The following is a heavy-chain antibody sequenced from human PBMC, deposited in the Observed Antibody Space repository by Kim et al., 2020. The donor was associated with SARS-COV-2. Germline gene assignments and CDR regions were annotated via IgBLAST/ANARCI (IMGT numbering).Heavy chain of an antibody. J-gene: IGHJ4*02. V-gene: IGHV1-69*13. CDR1: GGTFSSYA. CDR3: ARVSGYDIEGRFDY. D-gene: IGHD5-12*01. Sequence: SVKVSCEASGGTFSSYAITWVRPAPGQGLEWMGGIIPIFGTANYAQKFQGRVTITADESTSTAYMELSSLRSEDTAVYYCARVSGYDIEGRFDYWGQGTLVTVSS. CDR2: IIPIFGTA.